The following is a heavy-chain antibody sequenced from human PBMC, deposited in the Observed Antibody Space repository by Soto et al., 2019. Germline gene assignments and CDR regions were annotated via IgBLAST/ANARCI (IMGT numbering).Heavy chain of an antibody. Sequence: GGSLRLSCAASGFTFSTYWMDWVRQTPGKGLEWVANINQDGSEKNYVDSVKGRFTIYRDNAKNSLYLPMSSLTAEDSALYYCSRSLNSWGQGTLVTVSS. CDR1: GFTFSTYW. CDR2: INQDGSEK. CDR3: SRSLNS. J-gene: IGHJ4*02. V-gene: IGHV3-7*01.